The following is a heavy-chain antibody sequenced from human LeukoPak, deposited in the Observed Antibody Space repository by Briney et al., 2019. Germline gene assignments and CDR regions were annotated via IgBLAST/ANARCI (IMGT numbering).Heavy chain of an antibody. CDR2: IRSSSSAM. D-gene: IGHD1-7*01. Sequence: TGGSLRLSCAASGFTFSIYSMIWVRQAPGKGLEWISYIRSSSSAMYYADSVKGRFTVSRDNSKNTLYLQMSSLRAEDTAVYYCAKDERNWNYNLASQTYDWGQGTLVTVSS. J-gene: IGHJ4*02. V-gene: IGHV3-48*01. CDR1: GFTFSIYS. CDR3: AKDERNWNYNLASQTYD.